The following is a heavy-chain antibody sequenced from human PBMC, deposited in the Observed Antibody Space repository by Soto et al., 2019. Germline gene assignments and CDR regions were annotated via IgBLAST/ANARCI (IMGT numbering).Heavy chain of an antibody. D-gene: IGHD3-3*01. V-gene: IGHV4-30-4*01. CDR2: IHYSGST. CDR1: DGSISSGDYF. Sequence: QVQLQESGPGLVKPSQTLSLTCTVPDGSISSGDYFWSWIRQSPGKGLEWIGYIHYSGSTYSNPSLKNRVIISIDTSKNQFSLKLTSVTAADTAVYYCARERCLPHSLSTTSYYYYGMDVWGQGTTVTVSS. CDR3: ARERCLPHSLSTTSYYYYGMDV. J-gene: IGHJ6*02.